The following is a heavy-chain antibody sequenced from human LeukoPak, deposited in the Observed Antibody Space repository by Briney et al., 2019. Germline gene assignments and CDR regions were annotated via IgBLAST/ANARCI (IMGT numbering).Heavy chain of an antibody. CDR3: ARAQGGSGYYLEDY. D-gene: IGHD3-22*01. J-gene: IGHJ4*02. CDR1: GGAITNYY. CDR2: IYYTGST. Sequence: PSETLSLTCGVSGGAITNYYWNWIRQAPGKGLEWLGYIYYTGSTTYNPSVKSRITISLDTSKKQISLKLRSVTAADTAVYYCARAQGGSGYYLEDYWGQGTLVTVSS. V-gene: IGHV4-59*01.